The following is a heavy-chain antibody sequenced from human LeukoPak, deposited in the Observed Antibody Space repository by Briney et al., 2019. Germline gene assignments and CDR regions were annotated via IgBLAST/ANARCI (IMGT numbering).Heavy chain of an antibody. V-gene: IGHV3-30*02. CDR3: AKRGGSFIGYFDY. CDR1: GFTFSSYD. Sequence: GGSLRLSCAASGFTFSSYDMHWVRQAPGKGLEWVAFIRYDGSDKFYADSVKGRFTISRDNSVDTLYLHMNSLRADDTAVYYCAKRGGSFIGYFDYWGQGTLVTVSS. D-gene: IGHD1-26*01. CDR2: IRYDGSDK. J-gene: IGHJ4*02.